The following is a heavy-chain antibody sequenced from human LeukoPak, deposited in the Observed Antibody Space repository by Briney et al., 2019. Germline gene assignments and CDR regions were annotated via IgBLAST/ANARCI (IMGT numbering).Heavy chain of an antibody. Sequence: ASVKVSCKASGYTFTSYAMNWVRQAPGQGLEWMGWINTNTGNPTYAQGFTGRLVFSLDTSVSTAYLQISSLKAEDTAVYYCAITGYDFWSGYYTGTLDYWGQGTLVTVSS. CDR1: GYTFTSYA. J-gene: IGHJ4*02. CDR3: AITGYDFWSGYYTGTLDY. D-gene: IGHD3-3*01. CDR2: INTNTGNP. V-gene: IGHV7-4-1*02.